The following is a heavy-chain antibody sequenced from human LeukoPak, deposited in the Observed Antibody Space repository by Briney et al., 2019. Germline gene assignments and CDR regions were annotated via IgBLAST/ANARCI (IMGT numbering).Heavy chain of an antibody. CDR2: ISGSGGST. Sequence: GGSLRLSCAASGFTFSGYGMSWVRQAPGKGLEWVSAISGSGGSTYYADSVKGRFTISRDNSKNTLYLQMNSLRAEDTAVYYCARDIVPFGFDPWGQGTLVTVSS. J-gene: IGHJ5*02. V-gene: IGHV3-23*01. CDR3: ARDIVPFGFDP. D-gene: IGHD1-26*01. CDR1: GFTFSGYG.